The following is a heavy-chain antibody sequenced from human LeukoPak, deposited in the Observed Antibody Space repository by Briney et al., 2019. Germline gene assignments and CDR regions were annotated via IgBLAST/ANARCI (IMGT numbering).Heavy chain of an antibody. CDR1: GYTFINYN. D-gene: IGHD1-26*01. J-gene: IGHJ4*02. CDR2: INPTSGGT. V-gene: IGHV1-8*01. Sequence: ASVKVSCKASGYTFINYNMHWVRQAPGQGLEWMGWINPTSGGTVFAQKFQDRVTMTRNTSISTAYMELSSLRSDDTAVYYCARDSGSHDYWGQGTLVTVSS. CDR3: ARDSGSHDY.